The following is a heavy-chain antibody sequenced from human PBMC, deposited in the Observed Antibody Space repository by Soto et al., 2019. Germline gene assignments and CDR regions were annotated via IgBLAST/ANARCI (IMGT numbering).Heavy chain of an antibody. V-gene: IGHV4-39*01. CDR1: GGSISSSSYY. D-gene: IGHD3-3*01. CDR2: IYYSGST. J-gene: IGHJ4*02. CDR3: ARLRLPDFWSGYYPAGKYYFDY. Sequence: SETLSLTCTVSGGSISSSSYYWGWIRQPPGKGLEWIGSIYYSGSTYYNPSLKSRVTISVDTSKNQFSLKLSSVTAADTAVYYCARLRLPDFWSGYYPAGKYYFDYWGQGTLVTVSS.